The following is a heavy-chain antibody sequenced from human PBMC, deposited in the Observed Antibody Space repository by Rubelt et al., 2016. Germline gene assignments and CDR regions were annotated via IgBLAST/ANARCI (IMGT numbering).Heavy chain of an antibody. CDR1: GGSISRGGYY. D-gene: IGHD2-21*01. J-gene: IGHJ4*02. CDR3: ARHTPHFEY. V-gene: IGHV4-31*01. Sequence: QVQLQESGPGLVKPSQTLSLTCTVSGGSISRGGYYWSWIRHHPGKGLEWIGYIYNSETTYYNPSLKRQVTIAADTAKNQFSLKRSSVTAADTAVYYCARHTPHFEYWGQGTLVTVSS. CDR2: IYNSETT.